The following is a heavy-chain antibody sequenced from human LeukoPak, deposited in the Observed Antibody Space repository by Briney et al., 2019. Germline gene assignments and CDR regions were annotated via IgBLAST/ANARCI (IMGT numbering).Heavy chain of an antibody. Sequence: ASVKVSCKASGYSFTGYYMHWVRQAPGQGLEWMGWINPNSGGTNYAQKFQGRVTMTRDTSISTAYMELSRLRSDDTAVYYCARSDVMIFGVVSHFDYWGQGTLVTVSS. CDR2: INPNSGGT. CDR1: GYSFTGYY. D-gene: IGHD3-3*01. CDR3: ARSDVMIFGVVSHFDY. J-gene: IGHJ4*02. V-gene: IGHV1-2*02.